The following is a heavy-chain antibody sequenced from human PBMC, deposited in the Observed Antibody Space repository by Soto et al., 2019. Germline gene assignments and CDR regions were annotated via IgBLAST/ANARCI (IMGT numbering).Heavy chain of an antibody. CDR3: ARGMTPPGAPAWYYFDS. Sequence: SETLSLTCTVSRPSINGSSFWSSIWLPTGKGLEWIGRFSLSGTTNYNPSLRSRVTMSADVSKNQFSLRLTSVTAADTALYYCARGMTPPGAPAWYYFDSWGQGTLVTVS. D-gene: IGHD2-8*02. J-gene: IGHJ4*02. V-gene: IGHV4-4*07. CDR1: RPSINGSSF. CDR2: FSLSGTT.